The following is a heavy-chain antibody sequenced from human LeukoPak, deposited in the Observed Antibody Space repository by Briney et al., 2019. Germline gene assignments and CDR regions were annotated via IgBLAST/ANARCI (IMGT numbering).Heavy chain of an antibody. D-gene: IGHD3-10*01. CDR1: GFTLSSYA. CDR3: AKSPYGLGTYAIAGDY. CDR2: IRGTGSST. Sequence: GGPLTLLCAAWGFTLSSYAVRWAPEAPGKGLEWVSNIRGTGSSTYSADSVKGRFTISRDNSKNTLYLQMNPPRAEDTAVYYCAKSPYGLGTYAIAGDYWGQGTLVTVSS. V-gene: IGHV3-23*01. J-gene: IGHJ4*02.